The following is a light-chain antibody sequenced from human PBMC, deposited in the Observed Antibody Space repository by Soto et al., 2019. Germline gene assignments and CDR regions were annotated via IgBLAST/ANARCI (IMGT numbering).Light chain of an antibody. CDR2: EGG. J-gene: IGLJ2*01. Sequence: QSALTQPASVSGSPGQSITISCTGTSSHVGNYNLVSWYQQYPGKAPKLMIYEGGKRPSGVSNRFSGSKSGNTASLTISGLQAEDEADYYCCSFALRSTLIFGGGTKLTVL. V-gene: IGLV2-23*01. CDR1: SSHVGNYNL. CDR3: CSFALRSTLI.